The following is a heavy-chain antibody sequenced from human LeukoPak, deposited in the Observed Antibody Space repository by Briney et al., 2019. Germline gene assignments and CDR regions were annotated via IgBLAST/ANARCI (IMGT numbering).Heavy chain of an antibody. J-gene: IGHJ6*03. D-gene: IGHD6-13*01. CDR3: ARGVGAAAGTYYYYYYMDV. CDR2: ISGSGGST. V-gene: IGHV3-23*01. CDR1: GFTFSSYA. Sequence: PGGSLRLSCAASGFTFSSYAMSWVRQAPGKGLEWVSAISGSGGSTYYADSVKGRFTISRDNSKNTLYLQMNSLRAEDTAVYYCARGVGAAAGTYYYYYYMDVWGKGTTVTVSS.